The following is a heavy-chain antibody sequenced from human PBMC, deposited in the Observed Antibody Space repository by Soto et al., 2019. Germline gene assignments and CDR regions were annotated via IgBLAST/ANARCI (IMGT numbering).Heavy chain of an antibody. CDR2: IFSSGST. Sequence: PSETLSLTCTVSGGSINTFYWSWVRQPAGKGLEWIGRIFSSGSTSFNPSLERRVAMSVDTSKNHFSLNLSSVTAAETAVYYCAREGYSYGDFDYWGQGTLVTVSS. D-gene: IGHD5-18*01. CDR1: GGSINTFY. J-gene: IGHJ4*02. CDR3: AREGYSYGDFDY. V-gene: IGHV4-4*07.